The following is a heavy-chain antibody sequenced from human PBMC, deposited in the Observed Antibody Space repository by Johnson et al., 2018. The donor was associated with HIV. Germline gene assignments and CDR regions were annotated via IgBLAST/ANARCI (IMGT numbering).Heavy chain of an antibody. V-gene: IGHV3-20*04. CDR2: INWNGGRT. D-gene: IGHD3-22*01. CDR3: ASGKVRSRYDSSGYCHHSTQTYAFDI. CDR1: GFIFADYG. Sequence: VQLVESGGGVIRPGGSLRLSCAASGFIFADYGMNWVRQAPGKGLEWVSGINWNGGRTGYADSVKGRLTISRDTAQHPFYLQMNSLRAGDTAVYYCASGKVRSRYDSSGYCHHSTQTYAFDIWGQGTMVTVSS. J-gene: IGHJ3*02.